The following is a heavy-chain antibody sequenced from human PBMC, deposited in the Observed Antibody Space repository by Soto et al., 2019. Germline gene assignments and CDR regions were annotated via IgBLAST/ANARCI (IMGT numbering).Heavy chain of an antibody. CDR1: GDSYSISTYS. CDR3: AGMPSTSGLRFDP. D-gene: IGHD6-19*01. CDR2: IYQSGVT. J-gene: IGHJ5*02. Sequence: SETLSLTCNMSGDSYSISTYSWSWIRQPPGKALQWIGFIYQSGVTSYNPSPASRVSISLDRSNNQCSLKLKSVTAADTAVYFCAGMPSTSGLRFDPWGPGTLVTVS. V-gene: IGHV4-30-2*01.